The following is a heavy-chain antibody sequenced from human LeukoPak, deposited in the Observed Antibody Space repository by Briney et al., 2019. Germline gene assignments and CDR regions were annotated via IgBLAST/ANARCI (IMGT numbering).Heavy chain of an antibody. CDR3: AKDMAPLTGYSLDY. D-gene: IGHD3-9*01. Sequence: GGSLRPSCAASGFTFSYYAMSWVRQAPGKGLEWVSAISGTGGSTHYADSVKGRFTISRDNSKNTLYLQMNSLRTEDTALYYCAKDMAPLTGYSLDYWGQGTLVTVSS. J-gene: IGHJ4*02. V-gene: IGHV3-23*01. CDR1: GFTFSYYA. CDR2: ISGTGGST.